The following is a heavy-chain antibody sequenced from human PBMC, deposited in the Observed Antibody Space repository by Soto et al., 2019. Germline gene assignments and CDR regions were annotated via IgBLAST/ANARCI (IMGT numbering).Heavy chain of an antibody. CDR3: ARDLRGYAQNYYYYGMDV. D-gene: IGHD5-12*01. CDR2: INPSGDST. J-gene: IGHJ6*02. CDR1: GYTFTSYY. V-gene: IGHV1-46*01. Sequence: ASVKVSCKASGYTFTSYYMHWVRQAPGQGLERIRIINPSGDSTSYAQKFQGRVTMTRDTSTSTVYMELSSLRSEDTAVYYCARDLRGYAQNYYYYGMDVWGQGTTVTVSS.